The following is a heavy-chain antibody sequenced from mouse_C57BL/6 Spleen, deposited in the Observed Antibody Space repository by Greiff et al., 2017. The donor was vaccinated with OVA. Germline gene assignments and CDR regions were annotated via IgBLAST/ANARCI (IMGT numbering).Heavy chain of an antibody. CDR2: ISYDGSN. D-gene: IGHD4-1*01. CDR3: ARDPNWYFDY. CDR1: GYSITSGYY. Sequence: VQLKESGPGLVKPSQSLSLTCSVTGYSITSGYYWNWIRQFPGNKLEWMGYISYDGSNNYNPSLKNRISITRDTSKNQFFLKLNSVTTEDTATYYCARDPNWYFDYWGQGTTLTVSS. V-gene: IGHV3-6*01. J-gene: IGHJ2*01.